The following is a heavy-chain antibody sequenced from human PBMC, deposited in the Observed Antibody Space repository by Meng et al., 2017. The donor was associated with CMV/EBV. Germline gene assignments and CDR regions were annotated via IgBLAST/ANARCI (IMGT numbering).Heavy chain of an antibody. CDR1: GYTFTGYY. Sequence: ASVKVSCKASGYTFTGYYMHWVRQAPGQGLEWMGWINPNSGGTNYAQKFQGRVTMTRETSISTAYMELSRLRSDDTAVYYCARDRLGYCSSTSCYYGADWGQGTLVTVSS. J-gene: IGHJ4*02. CDR3: ARDRLGYCSSTSCYYGAD. CDR2: INPNSGGT. D-gene: IGHD2-2*01. V-gene: IGHV1-2*02.